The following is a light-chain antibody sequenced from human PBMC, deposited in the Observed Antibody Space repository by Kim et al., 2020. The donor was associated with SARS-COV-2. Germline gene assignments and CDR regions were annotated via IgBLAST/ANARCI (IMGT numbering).Light chain of an antibody. CDR3: QQSYTAPWT. Sequence: DIQMTQSPSSLSASVGDIVTITCRASQSISAYLNWYQQTPGKAPKLLIYGASSLQGGVPSRFSGSGSGTDFTLTVSSLQPEDFASYLCQQSYTAPWTFGQGTKVDIK. V-gene: IGKV1-39*01. J-gene: IGKJ1*01. CDR2: GAS. CDR1: QSISAY.